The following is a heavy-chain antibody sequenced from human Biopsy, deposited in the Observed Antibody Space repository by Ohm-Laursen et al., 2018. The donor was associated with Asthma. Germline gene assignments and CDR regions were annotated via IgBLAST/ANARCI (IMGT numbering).Heavy chain of an antibody. CDR3: ARGDSSNWSHYYFDY. V-gene: IGHV3-53*01. CDR2: IYGGGTP. CDR1: GFAVSRDY. J-gene: IGHJ4*02. Sequence: SLRLSCAASGFAVSRDYMFWVRQAPGKGLEWVSVIYGGGTPHTADSVRGRFTISRDYSKNTLYLQMHSLRAEDTAVYYCARGDSSNWSHYYFDYWGQGTLVTVSS. D-gene: IGHD3-22*01.